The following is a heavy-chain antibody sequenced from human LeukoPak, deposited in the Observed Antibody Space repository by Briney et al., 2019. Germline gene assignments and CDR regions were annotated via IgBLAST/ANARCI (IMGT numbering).Heavy chain of an antibody. J-gene: IGHJ4*02. CDR1: GFTVSNNY. Sequence: GGSLRLSCAASGFTVSNNYMSWVRQAPGKGLEWVSVIYSGDNTYYVESVKGRFTISRDNSKNTLYLQMNSLRAEDTAVYYCANPAAPGQTVQDYWGQGTLVTVSS. D-gene: IGHD6-13*01. CDR2: IYSGDNT. CDR3: ANPAAPGQTVQDY. V-gene: IGHV3-53*01.